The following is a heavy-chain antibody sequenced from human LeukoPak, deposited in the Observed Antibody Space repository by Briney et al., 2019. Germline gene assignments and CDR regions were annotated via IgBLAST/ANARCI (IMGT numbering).Heavy chain of an antibody. V-gene: IGHV4-34*01. CDR3: ARERAGYSSGWYPFDY. J-gene: IGHJ4*02. Sequence: PSETLSLTCAVYGGSFSGYYWTWIRQPPGKGLEWIGGINHSGSTNYNPSLKSRVTISVDTSKNQFSLKLSSVTAADTAVYYCARERAGYSSGWYPFDYWGQGTLVTVSS. CDR1: GGSFSGYY. D-gene: IGHD6-19*01. CDR2: INHSGST.